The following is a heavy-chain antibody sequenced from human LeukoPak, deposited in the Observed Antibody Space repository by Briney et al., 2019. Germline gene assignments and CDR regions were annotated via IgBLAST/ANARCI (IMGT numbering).Heavy chain of an antibody. CDR3: ARDSGAEQGPIDY. V-gene: IGHV3-30-3*01. Sequence: GRSLRLSCAASGFTFSSYAMHWVRQAPDKGLEWVAVISYDGSNKYYADSVKGRFTISRDNSKNTLYLQMNSLRAEDTAVYYCARDSGAEQGPIDYWGQGTLVTVSS. D-gene: IGHD3-10*01. CDR2: ISYDGSNK. CDR1: GFTFSSYA. J-gene: IGHJ4*02.